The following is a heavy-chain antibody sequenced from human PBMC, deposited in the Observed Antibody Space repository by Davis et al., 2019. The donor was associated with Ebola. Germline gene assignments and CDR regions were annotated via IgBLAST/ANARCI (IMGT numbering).Heavy chain of an antibody. CDR2: INPSGGHT. CDR1: GYTYTSYY. CDR3: ARGTVFGVVIAYFDY. Sequence: ASVKVSCKASGYTYTSYYVHWVRQAPGQGLEWMGIINPSGGHTNYAQNFQGRITMTRDTSTSTVYMELSSLRSEDTAVYYCARGTVFGVVIAYFDYWGQGTLVTVSS. V-gene: IGHV1-46*01. D-gene: IGHD3-3*01. J-gene: IGHJ4*02.